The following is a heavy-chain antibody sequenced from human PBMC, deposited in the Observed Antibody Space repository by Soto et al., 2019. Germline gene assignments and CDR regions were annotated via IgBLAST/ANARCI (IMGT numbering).Heavy chain of an antibody. J-gene: IGHJ6*02. CDR2: VWYDGGNK. V-gene: IGHV3-33*01. CDR1: GFTFSSYG. Sequence: QVQLVESGGGVVQPGRSLRLSCAASGFTFSSYGMHWVRQAPGKGLEWVALVWYDGGNKYYADSVKGRFTISRDNYKSTLYMQMQILRDEDTAVYYCVRAAGYSSTDYVYYYGMYVWGQGTTVTVSS. D-gene: IGHD5-12*01. CDR3: VRAAGYSSTDYVYYYGMYV.